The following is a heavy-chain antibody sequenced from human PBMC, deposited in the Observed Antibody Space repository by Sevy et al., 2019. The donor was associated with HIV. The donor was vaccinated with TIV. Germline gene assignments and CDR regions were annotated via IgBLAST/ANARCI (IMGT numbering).Heavy chain of an antibody. CDR1: GFAFSNAW. V-gene: IGHV3-15*01. Sequence: GGSLRLSCAASGFAFSNAWMSWVCQAPGKGLEWVGRIKSKTDGGTTDYAAPVKGRFTISRDDSKNTLYLQMNSLKTEDTAVYYCTTVITMIVTPLVWGQGTLVTVSS. J-gene: IGHJ4*02. D-gene: IGHD3-22*01. CDR3: TTVITMIVTPLV. CDR2: IKSKTDGGTT.